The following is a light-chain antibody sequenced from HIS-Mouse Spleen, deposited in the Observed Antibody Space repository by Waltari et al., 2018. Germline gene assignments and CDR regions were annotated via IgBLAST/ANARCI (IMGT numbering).Light chain of an antibody. CDR2: EGS. CDR1: SSDVGSYNL. J-gene: IGLJ3*02. Sequence: QSALTQPASVSGSPGQSITISCTGPSSDVGSYNLVSWYPQHPGKAPKLMIYEGSKRPSGVSNRFSGSKSGNTASLTISGLQAEDEADYYCCSYAGSSTWVFGGGTKLTVL. CDR3: CSYAGSSTWV. V-gene: IGLV2-23*01.